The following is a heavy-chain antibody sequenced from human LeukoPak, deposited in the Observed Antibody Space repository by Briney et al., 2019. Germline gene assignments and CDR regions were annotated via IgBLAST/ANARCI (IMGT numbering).Heavy chain of an antibody. CDR3: ARGSIAAAEGSHWFDP. Sequence: ASVKVSCKASGYTFTSYGISWVRQAPGQGLEWMGWISAYNGNTNYAQKLQGRVTMTTDTSTSTAYMELRSLRSDDTAVYYCARGSIAAAEGSHWFDPWGQGTLVTVSS. CDR1: GYTFTSYG. D-gene: IGHD6-13*01. V-gene: IGHV1-18*01. CDR2: ISAYNGNT. J-gene: IGHJ5*02.